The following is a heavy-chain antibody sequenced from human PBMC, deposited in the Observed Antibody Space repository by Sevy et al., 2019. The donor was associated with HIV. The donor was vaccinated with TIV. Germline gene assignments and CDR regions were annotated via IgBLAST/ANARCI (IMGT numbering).Heavy chain of an antibody. J-gene: IGHJ5*02. Sequence: GGSLRLSCAASGFTFSSYWMHWVRQAPGKGLVWVSRIKTDGSDTSYADSVKGRFTISRDNTKNTLYLQMNSLRAEDTAVYYCARRPTDQSGSCWFDPWGQGTLVTVSS. V-gene: IGHV3-74*01. CDR3: ARRPTDQSGSCWFDP. D-gene: IGHD1-26*01. CDR1: GFTFSSYW. CDR2: IKTDGSDT.